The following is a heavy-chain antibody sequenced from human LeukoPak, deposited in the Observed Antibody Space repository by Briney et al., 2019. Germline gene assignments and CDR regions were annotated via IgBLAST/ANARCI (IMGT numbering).Heavy chain of an antibody. V-gene: IGHV3-74*01. D-gene: IGHD1-26*01. Sequence: GGSLSLSCAPSGFTFSSYWTHRVRQAPRNGLVWVSGISRDGGNPVYARPAKGRFTISRTNADDTLYLQTDSLRGEDTAEYYWAKEWELRGAYYMDVWGKGTTVTVSS. CDR1: GFTFSSYW. CDR3: AKEWELRGAYYMDV. CDR2: ISRDGGNP. J-gene: IGHJ6*03.